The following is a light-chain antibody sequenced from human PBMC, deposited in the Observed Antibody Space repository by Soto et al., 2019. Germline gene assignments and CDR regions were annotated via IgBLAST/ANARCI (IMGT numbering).Light chain of an antibody. CDR1: QSVSSSY. J-gene: IGKJ2*01. Sequence: EIVLTQSPGTLSLSPGERATLSCRASQSVSSSYLVWYQQKPGQAPRLLMYGASSRATGIPDRFSGSGSGTDFTLTINRLEPEDFAVYHCQQFDSSPPGTFGQGTKLEIK. V-gene: IGKV3-20*01. CDR3: QQFDSSPPGT. CDR2: GAS.